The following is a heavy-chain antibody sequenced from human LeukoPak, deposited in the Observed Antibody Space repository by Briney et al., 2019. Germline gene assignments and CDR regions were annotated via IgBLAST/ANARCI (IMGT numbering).Heavy chain of an antibody. CDR3: ARSSEYGDPFNY. CDR2: IYYSGST. CDR1: GASISRSDYF. V-gene: IGHV4-39*01. D-gene: IGHD4-17*01. Sequence: SETLSLTCTVSGASISRSDYFWVWIRQPPGKGLEWIGSIYYSGSTYYSPSLKGRVTISVDTSKNQFSLKLISVTGADAAVYYCARSSEYGDPFNYWGQGTLVTVSS. J-gene: IGHJ4*02.